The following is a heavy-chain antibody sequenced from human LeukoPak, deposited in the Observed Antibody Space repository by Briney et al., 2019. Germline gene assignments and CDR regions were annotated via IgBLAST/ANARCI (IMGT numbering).Heavy chain of an antibody. CDR2: IIPIFGTA. J-gene: IGHJ4*02. Sequence: GASVKVSCKASGYTFTSYYMHWVRQAPGQGLEWMGGIIPIFGTANYAQKFQGRVTITADESTSTAYMELSSLRSEDTAVYYCARGPLGSYDYVWGSYRYTYFDYWGQGTLVTVSS. D-gene: IGHD3-16*02. CDR1: GYTFTSYY. CDR3: ARGPLGSYDYVWGSYRYTYFDY. V-gene: IGHV1-69*13.